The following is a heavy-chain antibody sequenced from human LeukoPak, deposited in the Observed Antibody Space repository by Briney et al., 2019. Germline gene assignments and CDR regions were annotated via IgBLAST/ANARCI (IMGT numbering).Heavy chain of an antibody. D-gene: IGHD6-19*01. CDR1: GYTFTSYA. Sequence: GASVKVSCKASGYTFTSYAMHWVRQAPGQRLEWMGWINAGNGNTKYSQKFQGRVTITRDTSASTAYMELSSLRSGDTAVYYCARDKYSSGWLFDYWGQGTLVTVSS. CDR2: INAGNGNT. CDR3: ARDKYSSGWLFDY. V-gene: IGHV1-3*01. J-gene: IGHJ4*02.